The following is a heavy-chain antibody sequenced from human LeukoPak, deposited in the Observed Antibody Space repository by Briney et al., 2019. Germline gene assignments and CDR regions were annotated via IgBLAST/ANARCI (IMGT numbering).Heavy chain of an antibody. D-gene: IGHD4/OR15-4a*01. V-gene: IGHV4-59*01. J-gene: IGHJ4*02. CDR2: TYHSGNT. CDR3: ARFPAKKAD. Sequence: SETLSLTCTVSTRSISPYYWSCIRQPPGKGLEWIGYTYHSGNTNYNPSLSSRVTISVDTSKNQFSLELTSVTAADTAVYFCARFPAKKADWGQGTLVTVSS. CDR1: TRSISPYY.